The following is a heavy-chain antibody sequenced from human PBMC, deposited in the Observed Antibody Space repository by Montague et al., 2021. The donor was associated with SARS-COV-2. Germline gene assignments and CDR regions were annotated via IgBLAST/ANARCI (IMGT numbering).Heavy chain of an antibody. CDR2: IYYSGST. CDR3: ARGYGDYGPGYYYGMDV. J-gene: IGHJ6*02. CDR1: GGSISSGGYY. Sequence: TLSLTCTVSGGSISSGGYYWSWIRQHPGKGLEWIGYIYYSGSTYYNPSLKSRVTISVNTSKNQFSLKLSSVTAAATAVYSCARGYGDYGPGYYYGMDVWGQGTAVTVSS. D-gene: IGHD4-17*01. V-gene: IGHV4-31*03.